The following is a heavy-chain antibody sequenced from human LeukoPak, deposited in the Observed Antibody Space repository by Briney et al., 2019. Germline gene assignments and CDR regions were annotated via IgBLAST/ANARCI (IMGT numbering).Heavy chain of an antibody. CDR3: AKEGNYDYVWGSYRLRNDAFDI. D-gene: IGHD3-16*02. CDR1: GFTFSSFP. V-gene: IGHV3-30*04. J-gene: IGHJ3*02. Sequence: GGSLRLSCGASGFTFSSFPMHWVRQAPGKGLEWVAVISYDGSNEYYADSVKGRFTISRDNSKNTLYLQMNSLRAEDTAVYYCAKEGNYDYVWGSYRLRNDAFDIWGQGTMVTVSS. CDR2: ISYDGSNE.